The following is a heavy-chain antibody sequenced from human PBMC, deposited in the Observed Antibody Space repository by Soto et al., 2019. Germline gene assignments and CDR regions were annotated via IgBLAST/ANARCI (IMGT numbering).Heavy chain of an antibody. CDR1: GFTFNLFT. J-gene: IGHJ6*02. Sequence: QVQVVASGGGVVRPGTSLRLSCAASGFTFNLFTFHWVRQAPGGGLEWVAVVSHVDDNKFYADSVKGRFTISRDNSKNTLYLQMDHLRTEDTALYYCARGNLAVWGQGTTVTVSS. CDR2: VSHVDDNK. V-gene: IGHV3-30-3*01. CDR3: ARGNLAV. D-gene: IGHD1-1*01.